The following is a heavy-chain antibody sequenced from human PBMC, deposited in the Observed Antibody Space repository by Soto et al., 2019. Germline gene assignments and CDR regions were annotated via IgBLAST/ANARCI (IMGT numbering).Heavy chain of an antibody. CDR2: IYPGDSDT. J-gene: IGHJ4*02. V-gene: IGHV5-51*03. Sequence: PGESLKISCKGSGYSFTSYWIGWVRQMPGKGLEWMGIIYPGDSDTRYSPSFQGQVTISADKSISTAYLQWSSLKASDTAMYYCARSHSSSSFPQTPAHWGQGTLVTVSS. D-gene: IGHD6-6*01. CDR1: GYSFTSYW. CDR3: ARSHSSSSFPQTPAH.